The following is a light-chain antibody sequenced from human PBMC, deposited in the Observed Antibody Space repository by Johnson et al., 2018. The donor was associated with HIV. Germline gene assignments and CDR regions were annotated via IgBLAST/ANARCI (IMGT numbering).Light chain of an antibody. J-gene: IGLJ1*01. CDR2: EDN. Sequence: QSALTQPPSVSAAPGQTVNISCSGNVSNIESYFVSWYQQLPGAAPTLLIYEDNKRPSGIPDRFSGSKSGATATLGITGLQTGDEADYYCGTWDNSLNSPVFGTGTKVTVL. CDR3: GTWDNSLNSPV. CDR1: VSNIESYF. V-gene: IGLV1-51*02.